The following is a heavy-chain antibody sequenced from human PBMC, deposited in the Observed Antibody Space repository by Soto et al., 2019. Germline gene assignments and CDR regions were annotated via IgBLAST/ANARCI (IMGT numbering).Heavy chain of an antibody. V-gene: IGHV3-53*01. Sequence: EVQLVASGGDLIQPGGSLRLSCVVSGFSVSDNYLTWVRQAPGKGPECVSVIYADGRTYYTGSVMGRFTLSRDNYRNTLYLQMNSLRVEDTAMYYCTRDWYGLGRNWGQGTLVYVSS. J-gene: IGHJ4*02. CDR3: TRDWYGLGRN. CDR2: IYADGRT. CDR1: GFSVSDNY. D-gene: IGHD3-10*01.